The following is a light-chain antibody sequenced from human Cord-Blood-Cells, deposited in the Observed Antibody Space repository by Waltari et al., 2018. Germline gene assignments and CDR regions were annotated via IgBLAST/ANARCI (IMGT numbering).Light chain of an antibody. V-gene: IGLV2-23*01. J-gene: IGLJ1*01. Sequence: QSALTQPASVSGSPGQSITIPCTGTSSDVGSYNLVSWYQQHPGKAPKLMIYEGSKRPSGVSNRFSGSKACNTASLTISGLQAEDEADYYCCSYAGSSTYVFGTGTKVTVL. CDR2: EGS. CDR1: SSDVGSYNL. CDR3: CSYAGSSTYV.